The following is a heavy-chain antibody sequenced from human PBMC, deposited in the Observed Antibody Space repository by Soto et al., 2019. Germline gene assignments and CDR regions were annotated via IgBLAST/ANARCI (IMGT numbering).Heavy chain of an antibody. J-gene: IGHJ4*02. CDR3: ASPPHGSGSYYNGFDY. D-gene: IGHD3-10*01. Sequence: QLQLQESGPGLVKPSETLSLTCTVSGGSISSSSYYWGWIRQPPGKGLEWIGSIYYSGSTYYNPSLKSRVTISVDTSKNQFSLKLSSVTAADTAVYYCASPPHGSGSYYNGFDYWGQGTLVTVSS. CDR2: IYYSGST. V-gene: IGHV4-39*01. CDR1: GGSISSSSYY.